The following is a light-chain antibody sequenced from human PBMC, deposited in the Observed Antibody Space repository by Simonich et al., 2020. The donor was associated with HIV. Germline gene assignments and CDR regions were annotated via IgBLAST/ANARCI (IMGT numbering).Light chain of an antibody. CDR3: QQSFSTPT. J-gene: IGKJ4*02. Sequence: AIRMTQSPSSLSASTGDRVTITCRASQTIYSYLAWYQQKPGKAPKLLIYAASSLQSGVPSRFSGSGSGTDFTLTISSLQPEDFATYYCQQSFSTPTIGGGTKVEIK. V-gene: IGKV1-8*01. CDR2: AAS. CDR1: QTIYSY.